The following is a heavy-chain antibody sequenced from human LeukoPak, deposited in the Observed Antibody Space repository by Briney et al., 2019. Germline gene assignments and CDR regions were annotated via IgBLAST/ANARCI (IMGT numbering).Heavy chain of an antibody. Sequence: ASVKVSCKASGYTFTSYDINWVRQATGQGLEWMGWMNPNSGNTGYAQKFQGRVTITRNTSISTAYMELSSLRSEDTAVYYCARVNGQSGRQTDNWFDPWGQGTLVTVSS. CDR3: ARVNGQSGRQTDNWFDP. V-gene: IGHV1-8*03. CDR2: MNPNSGNT. D-gene: IGHD3-3*01. J-gene: IGHJ5*02. CDR1: GYTFTSYD.